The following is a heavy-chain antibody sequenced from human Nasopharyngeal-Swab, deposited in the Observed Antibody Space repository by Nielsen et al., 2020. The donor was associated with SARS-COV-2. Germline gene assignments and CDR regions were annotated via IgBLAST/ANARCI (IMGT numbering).Heavy chain of an antibody. Sequence: LSLTCAASGFTFRSYAMHWVRQAPGKGLEWVAVISYDGSNKYYADSVKGRFTISRDNSKNTLYLQMNSLRAEDTAVYYCAAEATGTDAFDIWGQGTMVTVSS. V-gene: IGHV3-30*04. CDR2: ISYDGSNK. CDR3: AAEATGTDAFDI. CDR1: GFTFRSYA. J-gene: IGHJ3*02. D-gene: IGHD6-13*01.